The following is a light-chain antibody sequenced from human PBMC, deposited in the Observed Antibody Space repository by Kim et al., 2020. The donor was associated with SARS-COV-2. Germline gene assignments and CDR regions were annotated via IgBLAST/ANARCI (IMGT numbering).Light chain of an antibody. V-gene: IGLV3-1*01. CDR1: KLGDKY. CDR3: QAWDSSTTWV. Sequence: VSPGQTATITCTGDKLGDKYVSWYQHKPGQSPVLVISKNNRRPSGIPERFSGSNSGNTATLTISGTQAMDEADYYCQAWDSSTTWVFGGGTQLTVL. CDR2: KNN. J-gene: IGLJ3*02.